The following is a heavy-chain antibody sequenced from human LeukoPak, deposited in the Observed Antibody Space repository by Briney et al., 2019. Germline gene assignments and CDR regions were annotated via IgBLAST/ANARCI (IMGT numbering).Heavy chain of an antibody. CDR3: ARYSSSWYVGYFDY. Sequence: GGSLRLSCAASGFTVSSNYMSWVRQAPGKGLEWVSVIYSGGSTYYADSVKGRFTISRDNSKNTLYLQMNSLRAEDTAVYYCARYSSSWYVGYFDYWGQGTLVTVSS. CDR2: IYSGGST. V-gene: IGHV3-66*01. CDR1: GFTVSSNY. J-gene: IGHJ4*02. D-gene: IGHD6-13*01.